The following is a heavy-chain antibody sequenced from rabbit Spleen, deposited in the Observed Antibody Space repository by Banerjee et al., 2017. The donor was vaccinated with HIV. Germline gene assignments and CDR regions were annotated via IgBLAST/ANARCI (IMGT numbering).Heavy chain of an antibody. CDR1: GVSFSYSSY. J-gene: IGHJ6*01. CDR3: ARDTSSSFSSYGMDL. D-gene: IGHD1-1*01. Sequence: QSLEESGGDLVKPGASLTLTCTASGVSFSYSSYMCWVRQAPGKGLEWITCINIVTGKSVYASWAKGRFIMSRTSSTTVTLQMTSLTAADTATYFCARDTSSSFSSYGMDLWGQGTLVTVS. CDR2: INIVTGKS. V-gene: IGHV1S40*01.